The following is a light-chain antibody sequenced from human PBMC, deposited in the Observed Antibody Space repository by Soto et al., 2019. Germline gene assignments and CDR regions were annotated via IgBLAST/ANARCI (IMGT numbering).Light chain of an antibody. V-gene: IGKV3-20*01. J-gene: IGKJ1*01. CDR1: QSVSSNY. Sequence: IVMTHSPSTLSVSPVERATLSFMASQSVSSNYLAWYQQKSGQAPRLLIYGISSRATGIPDRFSGSGSGTDFTLTISRLEPEDFAVYYCQQYGTSRTFGQGTKVDIK. CDR2: GIS. CDR3: QQYGTSRT.